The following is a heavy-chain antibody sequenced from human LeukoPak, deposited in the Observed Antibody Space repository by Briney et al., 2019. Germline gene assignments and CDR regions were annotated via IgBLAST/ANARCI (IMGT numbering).Heavy chain of an antibody. CDR2: MNPNSGNT. CDR1: GYTFTSYD. J-gene: IGHJ5*02. CDR3: AREWDYYGSWGFDP. Sequence: GASVKVSCKASGYTFTSYDINWVRQATGQGLEWMGWMNPNSGNTGYAQKFQGRVTMTRNTSVSTAYMELSSLRPEDTAVYYCAREWDYYGSWGFDPWGQGTLVTVSS. V-gene: IGHV1-8*01. D-gene: IGHD3-10*01.